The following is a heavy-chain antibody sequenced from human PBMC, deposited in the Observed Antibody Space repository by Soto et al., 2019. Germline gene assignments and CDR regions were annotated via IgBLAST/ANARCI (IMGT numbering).Heavy chain of an antibody. V-gene: IGHV3-23*01. CDR3: SQERRWHPYYGFDV. CDR2: ISGGGGKT. J-gene: IGHJ3*01. D-gene: IGHD2-15*01. Sequence: GGSLRLSCAASGFTFSSYAMSWVRQAPGKGLEWVSAISGGGGKTYYADSVKGGYTISRDNSNNTLYLQINSLGAEDSDVCCGSQERRWHPYYGFDVWGQGTMVTVSS. CDR1: GFTFSSYA.